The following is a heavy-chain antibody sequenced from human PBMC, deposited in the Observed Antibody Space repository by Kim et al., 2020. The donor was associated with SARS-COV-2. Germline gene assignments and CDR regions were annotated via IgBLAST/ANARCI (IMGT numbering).Heavy chain of an antibody. CDR1: GFTFSSYS. V-gene: IGHV3-21*01. J-gene: IGHJ6*02. Sequence: GGSLRLSCAASGFTFSSYSMNWVRQAPGKGLEWVSSISSSSSYIYYADSVKGRFTISRDNAKNSLYLQMNSLRAEDTAVYYCLPTDGDYERDDYYYGMDVWGQGTTVTVSS. D-gene: IGHD4-17*01. CDR2: ISSSSSYI. CDR3: LPTDGDYERDDYYYGMDV.